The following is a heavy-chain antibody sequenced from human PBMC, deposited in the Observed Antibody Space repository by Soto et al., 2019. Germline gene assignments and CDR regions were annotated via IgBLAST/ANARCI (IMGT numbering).Heavy chain of an antibody. D-gene: IGHD1-20*01. CDR3: ARREDNWNDNWFDP. Sequence: GGSLRLSCAASGFTFSSYGMHWVRQAPGKGLEWVAVIWYDGSNKYYADSVKGRFTISRDNSKNTLYLQMNSLRAEDTAVYYCARREDNWNDNWFDPWGQGTLVTVSS. CDR1: GFTFSSYG. V-gene: IGHV3-33*01. CDR2: IWYDGSNK. J-gene: IGHJ5*02.